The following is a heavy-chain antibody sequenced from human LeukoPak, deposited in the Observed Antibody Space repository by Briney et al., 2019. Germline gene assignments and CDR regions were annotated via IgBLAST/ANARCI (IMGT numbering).Heavy chain of an antibody. D-gene: IGHD3-10*01. V-gene: IGHV1-24*01. CDR2: FDPEDGET. CDR3: AAGYGSGSYSTHYYYYGMDV. CDR1: GYTLTELS. Sequence: ASVKVSCKVSGYTLTELSMHWVRQAPGKGLEWMGGFDPEDGETIYAQKFQGRVTMTEDTSTDTAYMELSSLRSEDTAVYYCAAGYGSGSYSTHYYYYGMDVWGQGTPVTVSS. J-gene: IGHJ6*02.